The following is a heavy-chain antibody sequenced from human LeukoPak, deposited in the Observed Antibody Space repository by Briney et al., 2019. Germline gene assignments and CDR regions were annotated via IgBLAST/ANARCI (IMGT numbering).Heavy chain of an antibody. CDR3: ARLTTYYDSSGYYHYGYYYYYMDV. V-gene: IGHV4-59*01. CDR2: IYYSGST. D-gene: IGHD3-22*01. J-gene: IGHJ6*03. CDR1: GGSIGSYY. Sequence: SETLSLTCTVSGGSIGSYYWSWIRQPPGKGLEWIGYIYYSGSTNYNPSLKSRVTISVDTSKNQFSLKLSSVTAADTAVYYCARLTTYYDSSGYYHYGYYYYYMDVWGKGTTVTISS.